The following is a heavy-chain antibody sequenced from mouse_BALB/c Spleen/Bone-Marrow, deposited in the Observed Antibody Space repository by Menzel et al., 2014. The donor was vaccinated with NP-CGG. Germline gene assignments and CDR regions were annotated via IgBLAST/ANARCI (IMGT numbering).Heavy chain of an antibody. CDR2: INPDSSTI. CDR3: ARLNYYGNSFV. CDR1: GFDFSRYW. V-gene: IGHV4-1*02. J-gene: IGHJ1*01. Sequence: EVQGVESGGGLVQPGGSLKLSCAASGFDFSRYWMSWVRQVPGKGLEWIGEINPDSSTINYTPSLKDKFIISRDNAKNTLYLQMSKVRSEDTALYYCARLNYYGNSFVWGAGTTVTVSS. D-gene: IGHD1-1*01.